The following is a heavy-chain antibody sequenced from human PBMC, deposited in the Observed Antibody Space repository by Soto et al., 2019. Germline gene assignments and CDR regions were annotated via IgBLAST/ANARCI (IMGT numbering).Heavy chain of an antibody. Sequence: GGSLRLSCAASGFTFSSYGMHWVRQAPGKGLEWVAVIWYDGSNKYYADSVKGRFTISRDNSKNTLYLQMNSLRAEDTAVYYCARDLSDCSSTSCYALDYWGQGTLVTVSS. V-gene: IGHV3-33*01. CDR1: GFTFSSYG. CDR2: IWYDGSNK. J-gene: IGHJ4*02. CDR3: ARDLSDCSSTSCYALDY. D-gene: IGHD2-2*01.